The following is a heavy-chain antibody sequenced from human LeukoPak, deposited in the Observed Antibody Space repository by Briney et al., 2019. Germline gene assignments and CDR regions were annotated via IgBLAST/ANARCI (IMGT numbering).Heavy chain of an antibody. CDR1: GYTLTSYG. J-gene: IGHJ5*02. CDR3: ASTPTTSSWFDP. Sequence: ASVKVSCKASGYTLTSYGISWVRQAPGQGLEWMGWISAYNGNTNYAQKLQGRVTMTTDTSTSTAYMELRSLRSDDTAVYYCASTPTTSSWFDPWGQGTLVTVSS. V-gene: IGHV1-18*01. D-gene: IGHD1-1*01. CDR2: ISAYNGNT.